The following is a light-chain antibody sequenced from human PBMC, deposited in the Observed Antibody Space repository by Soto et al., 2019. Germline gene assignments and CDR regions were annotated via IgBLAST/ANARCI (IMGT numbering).Light chain of an antibody. CDR2: DVS. CDR1: SSDVGGYNY. Sequence: QSALTQPASVSGSPGQSITIAWTGTSSDVGGYNYVSWYQQHPGKAPKLMIYDVSNRPSGVSNRFSGSKSGNTASLTISGLQAEDEADFYCSSYTSRSTLVFGTGTKLTVL. J-gene: IGLJ1*01. V-gene: IGLV2-14*01. CDR3: SSYTSRSTLV.